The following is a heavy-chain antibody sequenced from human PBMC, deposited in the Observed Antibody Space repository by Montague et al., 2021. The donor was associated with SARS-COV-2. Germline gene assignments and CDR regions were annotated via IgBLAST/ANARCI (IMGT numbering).Heavy chain of an antibody. J-gene: IGHJ4*02. CDR2: IYYIGTT. CDR1: GGSISSGGYY. CDR3: ARDVGWYSSSWFDY. Sequence: TLSLTCTVSGGSISSGGYYWSWIRQHPGKGLEWIGTIYYIGTTYNXPSLRSRVTISVNTSKNQFSLKLSSVTAADTAVYYCARDVGWYSSSWFDYWGQGTLVTVSS. D-gene: IGHD6-13*01. V-gene: IGHV4-31*03.